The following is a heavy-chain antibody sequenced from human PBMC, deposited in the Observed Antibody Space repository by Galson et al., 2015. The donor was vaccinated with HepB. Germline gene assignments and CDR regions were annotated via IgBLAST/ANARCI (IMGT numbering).Heavy chain of an antibody. Sequence: SVKVSCKASGGTFSSYTISWVRQAPGQGLEWMGRIIPILGIANYAQKFQGRVTITADKSTSTAYMELSSLRSEDTAVYYCASLIAAGTEGGVYWGQGTLVTVSS. D-gene: IGHD6-13*01. CDR1: GGTFSSYT. CDR3: ASLIAAGTEGGVY. CDR2: IIPILGIA. V-gene: IGHV1-69*02. J-gene: IGHJ4*02.